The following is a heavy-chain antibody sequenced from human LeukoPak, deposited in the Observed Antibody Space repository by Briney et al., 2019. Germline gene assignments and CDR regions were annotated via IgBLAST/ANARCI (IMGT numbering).Heavy chain of an antibody. D-gene: IGHD5-24*01. CDR1: GFTFNNYA. CDR3: AKGDGYNFDNWFDP. J-gene: IGHJ5*02. Sequence: PGGSLRVSCAASGFTFNNYALSWVRQAPGKGLEWVSAISDSGGSTYYADSVKGRFTISRDNSQNTLYLQMNSLRAEDTAAYYCAKGDGYNFDNWFDPWGQGTLVTVSS. CDR2: ISDSGGST. V-gene: IGHV3-23*01.